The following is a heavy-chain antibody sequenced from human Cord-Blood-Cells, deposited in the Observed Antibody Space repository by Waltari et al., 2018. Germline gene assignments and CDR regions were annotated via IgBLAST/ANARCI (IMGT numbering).Heavy chain of an antibody. CDR1: GGTFTSYA. V-gene: IGHV1-69*04. CDR2: IIPILGIA. Sequence: QVQLVQSGAEVKKPGSSLKVSCKASGGTFTSYAIRWVRQAPGQGLEWMGGIIPILGIATYAQKYQGRVTITADESTSTAYMELCSLRSEDTAVYYCARDPGYWGQGTLVTVSS. J-gene: IGHJ4*02. CDR3: ARDPGY.